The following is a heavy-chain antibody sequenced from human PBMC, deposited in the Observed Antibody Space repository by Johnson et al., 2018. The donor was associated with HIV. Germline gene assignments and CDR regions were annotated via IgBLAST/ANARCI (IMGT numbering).Heavy chain of an antibody. Sequence: QVQLVESGGGAVRPGRSLRLSCAVSGFTFSSYAMHWVRQAPGKGLEWVAVISYDGSNKYYADSVKGRFTISRDNSKNTLYLKTNSLRVEDTAVYYCARDREYGLAWGWALDIWGQGTMV. CDR2: ISYDGSNK. J-gene: IGHJ3*02. CDR3: ARDREYGLAWGWALDI. D-gene: IGHD6-19*01. CDR1: GFTFSSYA. V-gene: IGHV3-30*04.